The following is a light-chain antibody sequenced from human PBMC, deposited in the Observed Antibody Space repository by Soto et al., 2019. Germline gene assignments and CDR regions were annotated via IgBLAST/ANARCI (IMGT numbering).Light chain of an antibody. CDR1: QNIGRY. CDR2: TAS. CDR3: QQSYNTPPYT. Sequence: DIQMTQSPSSLSASVGDRVTITCRASQNIGRYLNWYQQKPGKAPKVLIYTASSLENGVSSRFSGSGSGTDFTLTINSLQPEEFATYYCQQSYNTPPYTFGPGTKLEI. J-gene: IGKJ2*01. V-gene: IGKV1-39*01.